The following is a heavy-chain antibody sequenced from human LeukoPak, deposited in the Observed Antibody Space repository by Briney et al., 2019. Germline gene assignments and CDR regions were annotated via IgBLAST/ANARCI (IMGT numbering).Heavy chain of an antibody. CDR3: ARDFLHLGG. J-gene: IGHJ3*01. D-gene: IGHD3-16*01. V-gene: IGHV3-74*01. CDR2: IKTDGSNT. Sequence: GGSLRLSCAASGFTFSSYEMNWVRQAPGKGLVWVSRIKTDGSNTNYADSVKGRFTISRDNAKNTLYLQMSSLRAEDTAVYYCARDFLHLGGWGQGTMVTVSS. CDR1: GFTFSSYE.